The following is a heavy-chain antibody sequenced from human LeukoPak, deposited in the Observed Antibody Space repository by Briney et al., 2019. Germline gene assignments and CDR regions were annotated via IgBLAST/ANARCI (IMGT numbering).Heavy chain of an antibody. CDR1: GLTFSSYG. J-gene: IGHJ5*02. D-gene: IGHD2-2*01. Sequence: GGSLRLSCAASGLTFSSYGMHWVRQAPGKGLEGVAVIWYDGSNKYYADSVKGRFTISRDNSKNTLYLQMNSLRAEDTAVYYCAKHGCSSTSRGLCSFDPWGQGTLVTVSS. CDR3: AKHGCSSTSRGLCSFDP. CDR2: IWYDGSNK. V-gene: IGHV3-33*06.